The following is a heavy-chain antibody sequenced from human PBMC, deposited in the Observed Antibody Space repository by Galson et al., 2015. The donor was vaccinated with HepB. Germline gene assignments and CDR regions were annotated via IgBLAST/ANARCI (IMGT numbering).Heavy chain of an antibody. D-gene: IGHD3-10*01. Sequence: SVKVSCKASGGTFNIYTFNWVRQAPGQGPEWMGRIIPILGIANYAQKFQGRVTITADKSTSTAYMELSSLRSEDTAVYYCARDANMVVRPGSGSSNLVYWGQGTLVTVSS. CDR3: ARDANMVVRPGSGSSNLVY. J-gene: IGHJ4*02. CDR2: IIPILGIA. V-gene: IGHV1-69*04. CDR1: GGTFNIYT.